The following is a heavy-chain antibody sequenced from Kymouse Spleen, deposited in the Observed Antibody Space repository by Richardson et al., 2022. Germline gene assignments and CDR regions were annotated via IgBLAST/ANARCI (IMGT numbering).Heavy chain of an antibody. CDR2: IKSKTDGGTT. CDR1: GFTFSNAW. V-gene: IGHV3-15*01. Sequence: EVQLVESGGGLVKPGGSLRLSCAASGFTFSNAWMSWVRQAPGKGLEWVGRIKSKTDGGTTDYAAPVKGRFTISRDDSKNTLYLQMNSLKTEDTAVYYCTTDSYSSSSVGYYGMDVWGQGTTVTVSS. CDR3: TTDSYSSSSVGYYGMDV. J-gene: IGHJ6*02. D-gene: IGHD6-6*01.